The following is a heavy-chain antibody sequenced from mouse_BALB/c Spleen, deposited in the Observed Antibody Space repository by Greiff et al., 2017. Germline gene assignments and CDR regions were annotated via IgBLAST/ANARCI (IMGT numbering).Heavy chain of an antibody. CDR1: GYTFTSYW. Sequence: VQLLQPGADLVKPGASVKLSCKASGYTFTSYWMHWVKQRPGQGLEWIGEINPSNGRTNYNEKFKSKATLTVAKSSSTAYMQLSSLTSEDSAVYYCARGDDYDKRTWFAYWGQGTLVTVAA. J-gene: IGHJ3*01. V-gene: IGHV1S81*02. CDR2: INPSNGRT. CDR3: ARGDDYDKRTWFAY. D-gene: IGHD2-4*01.